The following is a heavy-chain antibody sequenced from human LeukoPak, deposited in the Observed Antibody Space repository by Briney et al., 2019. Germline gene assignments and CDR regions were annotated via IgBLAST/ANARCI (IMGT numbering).Heavy chain of an antibody. CDR1: GGSISSYY. CDR2: IYYSGST. V-gene: IGHV4-59*01. D-gene: IGHD3-9*01. J-gene: IGHJ4*02. Sequence: SETLSLTCTVSGGSISSYYWSWIRQPPGKGLEWIGYIYYSGSTNYNPSLKSRVTISVDTSKNQFSLKLSSVTAADTAVYYCARAPYYDILTGYSFPPYYFDYWGPGTLVTVSS. CDR3: ARAPYYDILTGYSFPPYYFDY.